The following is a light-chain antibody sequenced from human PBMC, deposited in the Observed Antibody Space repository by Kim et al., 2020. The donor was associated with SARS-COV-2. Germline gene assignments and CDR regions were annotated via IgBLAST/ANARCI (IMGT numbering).Light chain of an antibody. CDR3: QSFDRSLSGSV. Sequence: QRVPISCTGSNSNIGAGYDVHWYQQLPGTAPKLLIYENNNRPSGVPDRFSASKSGTSASLAITGLQAEDEADYYCQSFDRSLSGSVFGGGTKVTVL. V-gene: IGLV1-40*01. CDR1: NSNIGAGYD. CDR2: ENN. J-gene: IGLJ3*02.